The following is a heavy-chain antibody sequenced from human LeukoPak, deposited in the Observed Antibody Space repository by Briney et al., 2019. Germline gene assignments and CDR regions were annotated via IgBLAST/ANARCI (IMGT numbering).Heavy chain of an antibody. CDR1: GYTFTSYD. Sequence: ASVKVSCKASGYTFTSYDINWVRQATGQGLEWMGWMNPNSGNTGYAQKFQGRVTMTRNTSISTAYMELSSLRSEDTAVYYCARDAPMTDYYDSSGYPTGWFDPWGQGTLVTVSS. J-gene: IGHJ5*02. CDR2: MNPNSGNT. CDR3: ARDAPMTDYYDSSGYPTGWFDP. V-gene: IGHV1-8*01. D-gene: IGHD3-22*01.